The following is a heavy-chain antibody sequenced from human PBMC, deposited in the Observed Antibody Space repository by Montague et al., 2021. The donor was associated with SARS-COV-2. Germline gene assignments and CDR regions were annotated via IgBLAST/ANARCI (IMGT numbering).Heavy chain of an antibody. CDR1: GGSTSNYY. J-gene: IGHJ4*02. Sequence: SETLSLTCSVSGGSTSNYYWSWIRQSPGKGQQRIGYIFYTVSSKFNSSLKSRVCMSLYTSKNHSSLRLSAVTAADTARSYCASAQNICFIANCVNYFDLWGLGALVTVSS. CDR2: IFYTVSS. V-gene: IGHV4-59*01. CDR3: ASAQNICFIANCVNYFDL. D-gene: IGHD2-15*01.